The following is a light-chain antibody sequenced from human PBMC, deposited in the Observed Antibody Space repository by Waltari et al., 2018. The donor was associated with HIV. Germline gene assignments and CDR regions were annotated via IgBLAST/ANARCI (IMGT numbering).Light chain of an antibody. CDR2: DDR. CDR3: QVWDSSSVHYV. V-gene: IGLV3-21*02. Sequence: SYVLTQPPSLSVAPGQTARITCEGKNLQSKAGHWSQQKPGQAPLLVVYDDRDRPSGIPDRFSGGNSGNTATLTISRVEVGDEADYYCQVWDSSSVHYVFGGGTRVTVL. CDR1: NLQSKA. J-gene: IGLJ1*01.